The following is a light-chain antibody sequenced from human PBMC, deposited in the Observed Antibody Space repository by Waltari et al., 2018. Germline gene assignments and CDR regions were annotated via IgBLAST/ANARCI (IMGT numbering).Light chain of an antibody. CDR1: QSILYTSNNKNY. Sequence: EIVMTQSPESLAVSLGETATITCKFSQSILYTSNNKNYLAWYQQKPGQPPRLLIYWASSRDSGVPDRFSGSGSGTDFTLTISSLQAEDVAVYYCQQYFDNPRTFGQGTRLEIK. V-gene: IGKV4-1*01. CDR2: WAS. J-gene: IGKJ2*01. CDR3: QQYFDNPRT.